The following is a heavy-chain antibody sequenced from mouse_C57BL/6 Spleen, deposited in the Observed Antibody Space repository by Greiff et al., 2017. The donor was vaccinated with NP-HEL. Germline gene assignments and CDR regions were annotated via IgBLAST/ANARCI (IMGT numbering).Heavy chain of an antibody. J-gene: IGHJ3*01. CDR1: GYTFTSYW. D-gene: IGHD1-1*01. Sequence: QVQLKQPGAELVKPGASVKLSCKASGYTFTSYWMQWVKQRPGQGLEWIGEIDPSDSYTNYNQKFKGKATLTVDTSSSTAYMQLSSLTSEDSAVYYCAREGRDYGSLFAYWGQGTLVTVSA. V-gene: IGHV1-50*01. CDR3: AREGRDYGSLFAY. CDR2: IDPSDSYT.